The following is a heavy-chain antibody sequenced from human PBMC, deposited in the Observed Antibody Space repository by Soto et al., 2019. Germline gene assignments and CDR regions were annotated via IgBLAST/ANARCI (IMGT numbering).Heavy chain of an antibody. CDR1: GFTFSSYW. Sequence: EVQLVESGGGLVQPGGSLRLSCAASGFTFSSYWMHWVRQAPGKGLVWVSRINSDGSSTSYADSAKGRFTISRDNAKNTLYLQMNSLRAEDTAVYYCARGGDGYNPFDYWGQGTLVTVSS. D-gene: IGHD5-12*01. J-gene: IGHJ4*02. CDR3: ARGGDGYNPFDY. V-gene: IGHV3-74*01. CDR2: INSDGSST.